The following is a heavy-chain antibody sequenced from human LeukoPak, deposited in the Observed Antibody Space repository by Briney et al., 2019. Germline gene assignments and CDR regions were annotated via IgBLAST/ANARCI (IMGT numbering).Heavy chain of an antibody. V-gene: IGHV4-59*08. CDR2: IYYSGST. J-gene: IGHJ4*02. CDR3: ARLHGLTGGFDY. CDR1: GGFISSYY. D-gene: IGHD3-16*01. Sequence: SDTLALTCTVCGGFISSYYWSWIRQPPGKGLEWIGYIYYSGSTNYNPSLKSRVTISVDTSKNQFSLKLSSVTAADTAVYYCARLHGLTGGFDYWGQGTLVTVSS.